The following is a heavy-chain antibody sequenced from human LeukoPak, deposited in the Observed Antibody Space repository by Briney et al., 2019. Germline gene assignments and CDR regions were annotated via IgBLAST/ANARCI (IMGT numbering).Heavy chain of an antibody. CDR2: INPDSGGT. CDR1: GYTFTGYY. J-gene: IGHJ4*02. V-gene: IGHV1-2*02. CDR3: GRDFRDSLDY. Sequence: GASVKVTCKASGYTFTGYYMHWLRQPPGQGLEWMGWINPDSGGTNFAQKFQGRVTMTRDTSISTAYMELSRLRSDDTAVYYCGRDFRDSLDYWGQGTLVTVS.